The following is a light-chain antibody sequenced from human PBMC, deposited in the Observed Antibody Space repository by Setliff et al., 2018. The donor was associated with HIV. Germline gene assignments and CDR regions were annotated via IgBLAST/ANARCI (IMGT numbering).Light chain of an antibody. J-gene: IGLJ1*01. V-gene: IGLV2-8*01. CDR1: SSDVGGFNY. CDR2: EVN. CDR3: SSYAGSKNV. Sequence: QSALTQPPSASGSPGPSVTISCTGTSSDVGGFNYVSWYQQHPGKAPKLMIYEVNKRPSGVPDRFSGSKSGNTASLTVSGLQAEDEAEYYCSSYAGSKNVFGTGTKVTVL.